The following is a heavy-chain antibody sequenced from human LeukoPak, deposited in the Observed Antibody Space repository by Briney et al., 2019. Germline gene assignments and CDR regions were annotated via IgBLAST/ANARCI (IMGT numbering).Heavy chain of an antibody. V-gene: IGHV4-59*01. Sequence: SETLSLTCTVSGGSISSYYWSWIRQPPGKGLEWIGYIYYSGSTNYNPSLKSRVIISVDTSKNQFSLKLTSVTAADTAVYYCARVEVTSSWYSIDYWGQGILVTVS. J-gene: IGHJ4*02. CDR1: GGSISSYY. CDR3: ARVEVTSSWYSIDY. D-gene: IGHD6-13*01. CDR2: IYYSGST.